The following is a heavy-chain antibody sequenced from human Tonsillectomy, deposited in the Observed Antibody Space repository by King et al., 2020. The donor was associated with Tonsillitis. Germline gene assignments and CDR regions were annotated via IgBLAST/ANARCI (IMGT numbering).Heavy chain of an antibody. Sequence: VQLVESGAEVEKPGASVKVSCTASGYTFTGYYLHWVRQAPGQGLEWMGWISPSTGATNYARKFQGRVTMTRDTSISTAYMELSRLTSDDKAIYYCARVGGNSSSWYYFEYWGQGTLVTVSS. V-gene: IGHV1-2*02. CDR1: GYTFTGYY. D-gene: IGHD6-13*01. J-gene: IGHJ4*02. CDR2: ISPSTGAT. CDR3: ARVGGNSSSWYYFEY.